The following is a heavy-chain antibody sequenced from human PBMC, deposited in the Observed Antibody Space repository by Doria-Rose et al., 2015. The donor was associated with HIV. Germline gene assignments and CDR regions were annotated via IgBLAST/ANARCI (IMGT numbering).Heavy chain of an antibody. D-gene: IGHD5-18*01. V-gene: IGHV4-30-4*01. CDR3: ARVPRGYTYEIDY. CDR1: GDSISGGDYY. Sequence: QVQLQESGPGLVKPSQTLSLACSVSGDSISGGDYYWTWIRQPPGKCLEFLGYIHYSGTTYYNPSLKSRLLISIDTARNQFSLRLTSVTAADTASYFCARVPRGYTYEIDYWGQGTLVVVSS. CDR2: IHYSGTT. J-gene: IGHJ4*02.